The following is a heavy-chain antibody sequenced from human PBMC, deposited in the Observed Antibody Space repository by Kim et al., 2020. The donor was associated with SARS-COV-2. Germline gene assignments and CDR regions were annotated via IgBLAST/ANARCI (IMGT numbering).Heavy chain of an antibody. Sequence: SETLSLTCSVSGVSITSVGYYWSWLRQHPGKGLEWIGYIYYSGSTSSNPSLKSRITTSLDTSTNQFSLILSSVTAADTAVYYCARSARRYFGTVDAFHIWGQGTMVTVSS. CDR1: GVSITSVGYY. CDR3: ARSARRYFGTVDAFHI. V-gene: IGHV4-31*03. J-gene: IGHJ3*02. D-gene: IGHD1-1*01. CDR2: IYYSGST.